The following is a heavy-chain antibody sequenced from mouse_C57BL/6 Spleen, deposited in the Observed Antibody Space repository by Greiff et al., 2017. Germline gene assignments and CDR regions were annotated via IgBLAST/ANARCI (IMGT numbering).Heavy chain of an antibody. V-gene: IGHV5-15*01. J-gene: IGHJ4*01. Sequence: EVKVVESGGGLVQPGGSLKLSCAASGFTFSDYGMAWVRQAPRKGPEWVAFISNLAYSIYYADTVTGRFTISRENAKNTLYLEMSSLRSEDTAMYYCARLDGYYLYYAMDYWGQGTSVTVSS. CDR1: GFTFSDYG. CDR2: ISNLAYSI. CDR3: ARLDGYYLYYAMDY. D-gene: IGHD2-3*01.